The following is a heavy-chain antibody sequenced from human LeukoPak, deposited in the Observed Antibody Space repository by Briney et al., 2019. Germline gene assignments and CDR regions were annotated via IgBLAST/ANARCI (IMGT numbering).Heavy chain of an antibody. Sequence: GESLKISCKGSGYSFSSNWIGWVRQMPGKGLEWMGSIYPGDSDTRYSPSFQGRVTISADKSISTAYLQWSSLKASDTAMYYCARRDYGDYGSLYNWFDPWGQGTLVTVS. D-gene: IGHD4-17*01. CDR3: ARRDYGDYGSLYNWFDP. CDR1: GYSFSSNW. J-gene: IGHJ5*02. CDR2: IYPGDSDT. V-gene: IGHV5-51*01.